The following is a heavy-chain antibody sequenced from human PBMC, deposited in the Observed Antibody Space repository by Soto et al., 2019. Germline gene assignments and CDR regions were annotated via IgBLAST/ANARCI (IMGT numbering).Heavy chain of an antibody. CDR1: GFTFSNYA. V-gene: IGHV3-23*01. J-gene: IGHJ5*02. CDR2: IDGGGTKT. CDR3: TKEHSNYPDNWFDP. Sequence: PGGSLRLSCAASGFTFSNYAMIWVRQAPGTGLQWVSAIDGGGTKTYYADSVKGRFTISRDNSMNTLYLQMDSLRAEDTAIYYCTKEHSNYPDNWFDPWGQGTRVTVSS. D-gene: IGHD4-4*01.